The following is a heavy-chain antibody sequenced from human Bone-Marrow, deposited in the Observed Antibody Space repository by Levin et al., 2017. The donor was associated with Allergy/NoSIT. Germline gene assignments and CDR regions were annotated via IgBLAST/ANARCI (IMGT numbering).Heavy chain of an antibody. V-gene: IGHV4-38-2*01. Sequence: SQTLSLTCAVSGYSISSGYYWGWIRQPPGTGLEWIGSIYHSGSTYYNPSLKSRVTISVDTSKNQFSLKLSSVTAADTAVYYCAREFNRSYGSGPWFDPWGQGTLVTVSS. CDR3: AREFNRSYGSGPWFDP. D-gene: IGHD5-18*01. J-gene: IGHJ5*02. CDR2: IYHSGST. CDR1: GYSISSGYY.